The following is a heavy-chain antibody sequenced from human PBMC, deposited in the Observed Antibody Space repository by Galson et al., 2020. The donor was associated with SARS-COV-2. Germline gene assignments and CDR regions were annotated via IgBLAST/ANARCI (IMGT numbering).Heavy chain of an antibody. D-gene: IGHD3-10*01. CDR2: IYPADSHS. CDR1: GYTFTSYW. CDR3: ARTRTSTVVQVVIVPDYFGS. V-gene: IGHV5-51*01. J-gene: IGHJ4*02. Sequence: GESLKIPCRASGYTFTSYWIGWVRQTPGKGLEWMGIIYPADSHSTYSTSFQGQVTISADKSSSTAYLQWNSLKASDTALYFCARTRTSTVVQVVIVPDYFGSWGQGALVTVS.